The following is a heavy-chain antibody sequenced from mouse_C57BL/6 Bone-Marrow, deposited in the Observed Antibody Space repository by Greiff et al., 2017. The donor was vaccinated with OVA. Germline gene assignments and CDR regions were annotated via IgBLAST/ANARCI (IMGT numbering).Heavy chain of an antibody. Sequence: QVQLQQPGAELVKPGASVKLSCKASGYTFTSYWMHWVKQRPGQGLEWIGMIHPNSGSTNYNEKFKSKATLTVDNSSSTAYMQLSSLTSEDSAVYYCARNYDSLFAYWGQGTLVTVSA. J-gene: IGHJ3*01. CDR1: GYTFTSYW. CDR2: IHPNSGST. CDR3: ARNYDSLFAY. D-gene: IGHD2-4*01. V-gene: IGHV1-64*01.